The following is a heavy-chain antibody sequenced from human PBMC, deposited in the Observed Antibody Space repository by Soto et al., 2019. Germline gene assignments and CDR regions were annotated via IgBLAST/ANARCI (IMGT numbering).Heavy chain of an antibody. CDR1: GFTVSSNY. Sequence: EVQLVESGGGLVQPGGSLRLSCAASGFTVSSNYMSWVRQAPGKGLEWVSVIYSGGSTYYADSVKGRFTISRDNSKNTLYIQMNSLRAEDTAVYYCARDQGHGAPTKEYYYYYMDVWGKGTTVTVSS. CDR2: IYSGGST. J-gene: IGHJ6*03. D-gene: IGHD1-26*01. V-gene: IGHV3-66*01. CDR3: ARDQGHGAPTKEYYYYYMDV.